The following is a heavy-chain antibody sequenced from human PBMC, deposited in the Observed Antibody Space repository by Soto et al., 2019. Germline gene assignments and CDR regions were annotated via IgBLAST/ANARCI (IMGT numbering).Heavy chain of an antibody. D-gene: IGHD3-22*01. CDR3: ARVAGYYDSSGYSPNYYYGMDV. CDR2: IYYSGST. CDR1: GGSISSYY. J-gene: IGHJ6*02. Sequence: QVQLQESGPGLVKPSETLSLTCTVSGGSISSYYWSWIRQPPGKGLEWIGYIYYSGSTNYNPSLKSRVTISVDTSKNQFSLKLSSVTAADTAVYYCARVAGYYDSSGYSPNYYYGMDVWGQGTTVTVSS. V-gene: IGHV4-59*01.